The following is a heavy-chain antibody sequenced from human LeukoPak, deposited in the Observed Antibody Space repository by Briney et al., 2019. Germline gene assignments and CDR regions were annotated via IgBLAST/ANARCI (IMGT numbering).Heavy chain of an antibody. J-gene: IGHJ4*02. D-gene: IGHD3-3*01. CDR2: IYYSGST. V-gene: IGHV4-39*01. CDR3: ARRVVLIAGLRFLEWSTMGDYFDY. CDR1: GGSISSSSYY. Sequence: SETLSLTCTVSGGSISSSSYYWGWLRQPPGKGLEWFGSIYYSGSTYSNPSLKSRVTISVDTSKNQFSLKLSSVTAADTAVYYCARRVVLIAGLRFLEWSTMGDYFDYWGQGTLDTVSS.